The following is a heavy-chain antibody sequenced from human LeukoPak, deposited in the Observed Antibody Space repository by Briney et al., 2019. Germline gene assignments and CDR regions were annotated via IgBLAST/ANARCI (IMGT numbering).Heavy chain of an antibody. CDR3: AKGGEAKWFGELIKTQYYYYMDV. V-gene: IGHV1-18*01. CDR1: GYTFTSYG. CDR2: ISAYNGNT. D-gene: IGHD3-10*01. Sequence: GASVKVSCKASGYTFTSYGISWVRQAPGQGLEWMGWISAYNGNTNYAQKLQGRVTMTTDTSTSTAYMELRSLRSDDTAVYYCAKGGEAKWFGELIKTQYYYYMDVWGKGTTVTVSS. J-gene: IGHJ6*03.